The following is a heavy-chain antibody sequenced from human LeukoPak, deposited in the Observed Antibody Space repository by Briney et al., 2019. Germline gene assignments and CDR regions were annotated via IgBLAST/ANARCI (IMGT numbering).Heavy chain of an antibody. CDR3: AREVYFARGIFDY. D-gene: IGHD3-9*01. V-gene: IGHV3-21*04. CDR1: GFDFNNYV. J-gene: IGHJ4*02. Sequence: GGSLRLSCAASGFDFNNYVIHWVRQAPGKGLEWVSSISSSGSTIYYADSVKGRFTISRDNAKNSLYLQMNSLRAEDTAVYYCAREVYFARGIFDYWGQGTLVTVSS. CDR2: ISSSGSTI.